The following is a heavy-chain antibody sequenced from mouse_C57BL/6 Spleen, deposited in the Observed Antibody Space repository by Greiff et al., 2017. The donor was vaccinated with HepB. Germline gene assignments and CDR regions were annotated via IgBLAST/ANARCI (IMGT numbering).Heavy chain of an antibody. J-gene: IGHJ2*01. D-gene: IGHD2-4*01. CDR2: IYPGGGYT. CDR1: GYTFTNYW. V-gene: IGHV1-63*01. CDR3: ARSCYDYDDYFDY. Sequence: QVQLKESGAELVRPGTSVKMSCKASGYTFTNYWIGWAKQRPGHGLEWIGDIYPGGGYTNYNEKFKGKATLTADKSSSTAYMQFSSLTSEDSAIYYCARSCYDYDDYFDYWGQGTTLTVSS.